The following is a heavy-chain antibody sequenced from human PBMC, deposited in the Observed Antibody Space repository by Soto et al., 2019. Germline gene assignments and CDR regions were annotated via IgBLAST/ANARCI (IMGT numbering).Heavy chain of an antibody. D-gene: IGHD3-22*01. V-gene: IGHV1-69*01. CDR1: GGTFSRHA. Sequence: QVQLVQSGAEVRKPGSSVKVSCKASGGTFSRHAISWVRQAPGQGLEWMGGIIPIFGTANHAQKFQGRVTIIADESTSTVDMELSSLRSEDTAMHYCERGWGYDSNDYYYAYWGQGTLVIVSS. CDR3: ERGWGYDSNDYYYAY. J-gene: IGHJ4*02. CDR2: IIPIFGTA.